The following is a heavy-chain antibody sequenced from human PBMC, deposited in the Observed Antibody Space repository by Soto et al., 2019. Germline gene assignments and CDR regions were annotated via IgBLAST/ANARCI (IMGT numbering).Heavy chain of an antibody. CDR3: AAADRTVVTSYYYGLNV. D-gene: IGHD2-15*01. CDR1: GFTFNSSA. V-gene: IGHV1-58*01. Sequence: GASVKVSCKASGFTFNSSAVQWVRQARGQRLEWIGWIVVGSGNTIYAQKFQGRVTITRDMSASTAYMQLSSLRSEDTAVYYCAAADRTVVTSYYYGLNVWGQGTTVTVSS. CDR2: IVVGSGNT. J-gene: IGHJ6*02.